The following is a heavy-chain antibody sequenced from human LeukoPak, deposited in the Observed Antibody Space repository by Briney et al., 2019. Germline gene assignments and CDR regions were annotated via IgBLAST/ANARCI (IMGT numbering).Heavy chain of an antibody. Sequence: GGSLRLSCAASGFTFSSYGMHWVRQAPGKGLEWVAIISYDGSNKYYADSVQGRFTISRDNSKNTLYLQMNSLRAEDTAVYYCARSGYLGPDSWGQGILVTVSS. CDR2: ISYDGSNK. V-gene: IGHV3-30*03. CDR1: GFTFSSYG. D-gene: IGHD2-2*01. J-gene: IGHJ4*02. CDR3: ARSGYLGPDS.